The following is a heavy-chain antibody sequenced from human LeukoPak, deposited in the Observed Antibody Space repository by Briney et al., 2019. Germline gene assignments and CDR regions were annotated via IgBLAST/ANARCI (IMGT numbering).Heavy chain of an antibody. V-gene: IGHV3-74*01. CDR1: GFTFSSYW. D-gene: IGHD3-10*01. Sequence: GVSLRLSCAASGFTFSSYWMHWVRQAPGKGLVWVARINSDGSSTSYADSVKGRFTISRDNAKNTLYLQMNSLRAEDTAVYYCARAPYGPYGSGINSPPDYWGQGTLVTVSS. CDR2: INSDGSST. CDR3: ARAPYGPYGSGINSPPDY. J-gene: IGHJ4*02.